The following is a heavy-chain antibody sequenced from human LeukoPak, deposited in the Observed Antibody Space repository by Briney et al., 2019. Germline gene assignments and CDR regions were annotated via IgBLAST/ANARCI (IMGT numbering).Heavy chain of an antibody. D-gene: IGHD5-18*01. CDR1: GFTLSDYY. CDR2: ISAGGSSI. CDR3: ARGGNYGYLWNAFDI. V-gene: IGHV3-11*04. Sequence: GGSLRLPCAASGFTLSDYYMSWIRQAPGKGLEWVSYISAGGSSIYYADSVKGRFTISRDNAKNSLYLQMNSLRAEDTTVYYCARGGNYGYLWNAFDIWGQGTMVTVSS. J-gene: IGHJ3*02.